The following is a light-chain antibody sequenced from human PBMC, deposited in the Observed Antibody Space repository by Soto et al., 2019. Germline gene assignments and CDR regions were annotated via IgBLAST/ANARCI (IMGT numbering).Light chain of an antibody. CDR1: SSNVGSNY. J-gene: IGLJ3*02. V-gene: IGLV1-47*01. CDR3: AAWDDSLSGVV. CDR2: WDG. Sequence: QAVVTQPPSASGTPGQRVTISCSGSSSNVGSNYVYWYQQVPGTAPILLMHWDGQRPSGVPDRFSGSKSGTSASLAISGLRSEDEADYYCAAWDDSLSGVVFGGGTKLNVL.